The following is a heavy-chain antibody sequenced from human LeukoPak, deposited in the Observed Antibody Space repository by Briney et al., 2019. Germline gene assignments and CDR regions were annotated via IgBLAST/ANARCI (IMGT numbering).Heavy chain of an antibody. V-gene: IGHV3-74*01. D-gene: IGHD6-13*01. CDR3: AKGSSSSRPYYFDY. CDR2: INSDGSWT. J-gene: IGHJ4*02. CDR1: GNYL. Sequence: PGGSLRLSCAASGNYLMHWVRQAPGKGLVWVSHINSDGSWTSYADSVKGRFTISRHNSKNTLYLQMNSLRAEDTAVYYCAKGSSSSRPYYFDYWGQGTLVTVSS.